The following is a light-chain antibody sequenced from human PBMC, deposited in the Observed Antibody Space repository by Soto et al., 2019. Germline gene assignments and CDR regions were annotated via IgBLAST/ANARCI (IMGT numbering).Light chain of an antibody. V-gene: IGLV2-18*02. CDR3: SSYTSSGADV. CDR2: DVS. J-gene: IGLJ1*01. CDR1: SSDVGTNNR. Sequence: QSALTQPPSVSGSPGQSVTLSCTGTSSDVGTNNRVSWYQQHPGQAPKLIIYDVSNRPSGVPDRFSGSKSANTASLTISGLQAEDEADYYCSSYTSSGADVFGTGTKVTVL.